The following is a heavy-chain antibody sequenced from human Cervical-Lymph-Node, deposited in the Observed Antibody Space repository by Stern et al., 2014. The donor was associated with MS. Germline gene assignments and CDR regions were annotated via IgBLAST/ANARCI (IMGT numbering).Heavy chain of an antibody. CDR2: IVVVSGRT. D-gene: IGHD5/OR15-5a*01. CDR3: AAGHNESVHRDLDL. Sequence: QLVESGPEVTTLGTPARFPGKSSGSAFVSFAVQWVRQTRGQQREGMGWIVVVSGRTNYAQRFQDRFTTPTAMSTSTVLLERTRLRSADTATYYCAAGHNESVHRDLDLWGRGTLVTVSS. CDR1: GSAFVSFA. J-gene: IGHJ2*01. V-gene: IGHV1-58*03.